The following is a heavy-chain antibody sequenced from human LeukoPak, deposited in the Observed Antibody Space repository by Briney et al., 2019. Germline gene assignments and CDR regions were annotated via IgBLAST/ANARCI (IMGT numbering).Heavy chain of an antibody. D-gene: IGHD3-16*01. J-gene: IGHJ5*02. Sequence: GASVKVSCTASGGTFSSYAISWVRQAPGQGLEWMGGIIPIFGTANYAQMFQGRATITTDESTSTAYREPSTLRSEDTAMYDCARQYDRVTWFDPWGQGTLVTVSS. CDR2: IIPIFGTA. CDR3: ARQYDRVTWFDP. CDR1: GGTFSSYA. V-gene: IGHV1-69*05.